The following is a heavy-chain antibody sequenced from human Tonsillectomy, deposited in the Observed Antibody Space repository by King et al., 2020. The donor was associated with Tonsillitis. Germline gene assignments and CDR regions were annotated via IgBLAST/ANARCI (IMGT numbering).Heavy chain of an antibody. Sequence: VQLQESGPGLVKPSETLSLTCTVSGGTLGGYYWSWIRQPPGKGLEWIGYIYSHGGTNYNPSLKSRVTISAETSKNQVSLGLRSATTADTAVYYCVRDGYDFVRGTPRGYYMDVWGRGTTVTVSS. J-gene: IGHJ6*03. V-gene: IGHV4-59*01. CDR1: GGTLGGYY. D-gene: IGHD3-16*01. CDR2: IYSHGGT. CDR3: VRDGYDFVRGTPRGYYMDV.